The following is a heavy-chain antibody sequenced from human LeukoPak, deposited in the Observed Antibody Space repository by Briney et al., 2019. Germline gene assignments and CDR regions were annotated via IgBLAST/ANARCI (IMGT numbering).Heavy chain of an antibody. V-gene: IGHV3-66*02. D-gene: IGHD6-13*01. J-gene: IGHJ4*02. CDR1: EFTVSNHY. CDR3: ASTGYSSSPFDY. Sequence: PGGSLRLSCTTSEFTVSNHYMTWVRQAPGKGLEWVSVIYSGGSTKYADSVKGRFTISRDNSKNTLYLQMNSLRAEDTAVYYCASTGYSSSPFDYWGQGTLVTVSS. CDR2: IYSGGST.